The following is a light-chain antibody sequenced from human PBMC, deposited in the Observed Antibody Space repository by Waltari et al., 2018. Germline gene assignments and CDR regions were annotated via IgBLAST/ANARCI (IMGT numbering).Light chain of an antibody. V-gene: IGKV3-20*01. Sequence: EVMLTQSPGTLSLSPGERATLSCRASQSVSRTLAWYQQKPGQAPRLLIYDASRRATGIPDRFSGSGSGTDFSLTISRLESEDFAVYYCQKYGTLPATFGQGTKVEIK. J-gene: IGKJ1*01. CDR3: QKYGTLPAT. CDR1: QSVSRT. CDR2: DAS.